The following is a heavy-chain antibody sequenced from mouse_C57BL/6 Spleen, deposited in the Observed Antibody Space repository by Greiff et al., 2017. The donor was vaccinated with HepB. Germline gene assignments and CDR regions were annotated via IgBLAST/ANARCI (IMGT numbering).Heavy chain of an antibody. D-gene: IGHD6-1*01. CDR3: ASCSSLFDYAMDY. J-gene: IGHJ4*01. Sequence: VQLQQSGPELVKPGDSVKISCKASGYAFSSSWMNWVKPRPGKGLEWIGRIYPGDGDTNYNGKFKGKATLTADKSSSTAYMQLSSRTSEDSAVYFCASCSSLFDYAMDYWGQGTSVTVSS. CDR2: IYPGDGDT. V-gene: IGHV1-82*01. CDR1: GYAFSSSW.